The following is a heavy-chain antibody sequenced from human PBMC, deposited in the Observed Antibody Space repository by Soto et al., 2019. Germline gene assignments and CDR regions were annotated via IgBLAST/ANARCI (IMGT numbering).Heavy chain of an antibody. CDR2: ISGSGGST. J-gene: IGHJ4*02. V-gene: IGHV3-23*01. CDR3: AKVGLGIWFGELSYYFDY. CDR1: GFTFSSYA. D-gene: IGHD3-10*01. Sequence: GGSLRLSCAASGFTFSSYAMSWVRQAPGKGLEWVSAISGSGGSTYYADSVKGRFTISRDNSKNTLYLQMNSLRAEDTAVYYCAKVGLGIWFGELSYYFDYWGQGTLVTVSS.